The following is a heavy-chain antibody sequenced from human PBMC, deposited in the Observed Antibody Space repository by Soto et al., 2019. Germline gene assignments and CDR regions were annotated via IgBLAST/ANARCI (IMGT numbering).Heavy chain of an antibody. CDR1: GFTFSDYY. CDR2: ISSSGNTI. D-gene: IGHD3-22*01. CDR3: VRVKDSSTSGATFDY. V-gene: IGHV3-11*01. Sequence: QVQLVESGGGLVKPGGSLRLSCAASGFTFSDYYMSWIRQAPGKGLEWVSDISSSGNTIYYADSVKGRITLSRDNAKNSLYLQMNSLRAEDTAVYYCVRVKDSSTSGATFDYWGQGTLVTVSS. J-gene: IGHJ4*02.